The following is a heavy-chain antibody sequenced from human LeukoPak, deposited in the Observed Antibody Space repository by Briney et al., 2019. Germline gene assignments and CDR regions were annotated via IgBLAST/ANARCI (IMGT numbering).Heavy chain of an antibody. D-gene: IGHD2-8*01. V-gene: IGHV4-34*01. Sequence: NSSETLSPTCAVYGGSFSGYYWSWIRQPPGKGLEWIGEINHSGSTNYNPSLKSRVTISVDTSKNQFSLKLSSVTAADTAVYYCARSYIVLMVYAGFDYWGQGTLVTVSS. J-gene: IGHJ4*02. CDR3: ARSYIVLMVYAGFDY. CDR2: INHSGST. CDR1: GGSFSGYY.